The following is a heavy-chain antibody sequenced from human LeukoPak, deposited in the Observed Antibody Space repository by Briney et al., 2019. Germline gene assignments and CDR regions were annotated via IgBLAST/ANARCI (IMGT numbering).Heavy chain of an antibody. V-gene: IGHV4-28*03. CDR1: GYSISSSNW. CDR2: IYYSGST. D-gene: IGHD4-17*01. Sequence: SETLSLTCAVSGYSISSSNWWGWLRQPPGKGLEWIGYIYYSGSTYCNPSLKSRVTISVDTSKNQFSLKLSSVTAADTAVYYCARDDGDYVVSEYFQHWGQGTLVTVSS. J-gene: IGHJ1*01. CDR3: ARDDGDYVVSEYFQH.